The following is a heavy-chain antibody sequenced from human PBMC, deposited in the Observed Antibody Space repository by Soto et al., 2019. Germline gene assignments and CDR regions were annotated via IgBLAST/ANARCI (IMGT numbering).Heavy chain of an antibody. D-gene: IGHD5-18*01. Sequence: GASVKVSCKASGGTFSSYSISWVRQAPGQGLEWMGGIIPIFGTANYAQKFQGRVTITADESTSTAYMELSSLRSEDTAVYYCARGRYSYGEPVPFDYWGQGTLVTVST. J-gene: IGHJ4*02. CDR2: IIPIFGTA. CDR3: ARGRYSYGEPVPFDY. V-gene: IGHV1-69*13. CDR1: GGTFSSYS.